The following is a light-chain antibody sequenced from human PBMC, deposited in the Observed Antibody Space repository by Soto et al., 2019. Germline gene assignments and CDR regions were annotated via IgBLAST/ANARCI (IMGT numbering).Light chain of an antibody. CDR2: TNT. Sequence: QSVLTQPRSASGTPGQRVTISCSGSSSNIGSNAVNWYQQIPGTAPKLLIYTNTRRPSEVPDRLSGSKSGTSASLAISGLQSEDEADYYCAAWDDRLNAYVFGTGTKVTVL. V-gene: IGLV1-44*01. CDR3: AAWDDRLNAYV. CDR1: SSNIGSNA. J-gene: IGLJ1*01.